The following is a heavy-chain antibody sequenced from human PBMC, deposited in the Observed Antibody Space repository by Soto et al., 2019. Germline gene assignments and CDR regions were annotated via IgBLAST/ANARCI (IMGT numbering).Heavy chain of an antibody. Sequence: GGSLRLSCAASGFTFSSYAMSWVRQAPGKGLEWVSAISGSGGSTYYADSVKGRFTISRDNSKNTLYLQMNSLRAEDTAVYYCAKFRRVNGQLSQEEEGMDVWGQGTTVTVSS. J-gene: IGHJ6*02. CDR2: ISGSGGST. D-gene: IGHD1-1*01. CDR3: AKFRRVNGQLSQEEEGMDV. CDR1: GFTFSSYA. V-gene: IGHV3-23*01.